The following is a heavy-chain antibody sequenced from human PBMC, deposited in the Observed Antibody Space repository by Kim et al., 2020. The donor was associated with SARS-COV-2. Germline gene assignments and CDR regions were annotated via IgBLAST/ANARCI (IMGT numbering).Heavy chain of an antibody. CDR1: GYTFTSYG. V-gene: IGHV1-18*04. CDR2: ISAYNGNT. J-gene: IGHJ6*02. CDR3: ARVYYGSGSKDSYYYGMDV. Sequence: ASVKVSCKASGYTFTSYGISWVRQAPGQGLEWMGWISAYNGNTNYAQKLQGRVTMTTDTSTSTAYMELRSLRSDDTAVYYCARVYYGSGSKDSYYYGMDVWGQGTTVTVSS. D-gene: IGHD3-10*01.